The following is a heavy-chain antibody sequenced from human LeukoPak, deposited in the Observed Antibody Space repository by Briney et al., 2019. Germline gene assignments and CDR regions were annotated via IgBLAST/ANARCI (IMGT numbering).Heavy chain of an antibody. J-gene: IGHJ5*02. D-gene: IGHD3-22*01. Sequence: SETLSLTCTVSGGSISSSSYYWGWIRQPPGKGLEWIGSIYYSGSTYYNPSLKSRVTISVDTSKNQFSLKLSSVTAADTAVYYCARVGVDGSSGYPNWFDPWGQGTLVTVSS. CDR1: GGSISSSSYY. CDR3: ARVGVDGSSGYPNWFDP. CDR2: IYYSGST. V-gene: IGHV4-39*07.